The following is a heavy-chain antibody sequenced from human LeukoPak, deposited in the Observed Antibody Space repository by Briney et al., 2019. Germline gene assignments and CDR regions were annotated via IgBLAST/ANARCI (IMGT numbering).Heavy chain of an antibody. V-gene: IGHV3-30*02. J-gene: IGHJ4*02. CDR3: AKDMITFGGVIVSLDY. CDR2: IRYDGSNK. CDR1: GFTFSSYG. Sequence: GGSLRLSCAASGFTFSSYGMHWVRQAPGKGLEWVAFIRYDGSNKYYADSVKGRFTISRDNSKNTLYLQMNSLRAEDTAVYYCAKDMITFGGVIVSLDYWGQGTLVTVSS. D-gene: IGHD3-16*02.